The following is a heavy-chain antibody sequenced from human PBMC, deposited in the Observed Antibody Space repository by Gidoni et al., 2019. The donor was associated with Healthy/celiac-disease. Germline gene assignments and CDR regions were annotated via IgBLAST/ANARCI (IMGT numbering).Heavy chain of an antibody. J-gene: IGHJ4*02. D-gene: IGHD5-12*01. CDR2: ISGSGGST. CDR3: AKDRVGRWLQLGY. V-gene: IGHV3-23*01. Sequence: EVQLLESGGGLVQPGGSLRLSCAASGFTFSSYAMSWVRQAPGKGLEWVSAISGSGGSTYYADSGKGRFTISRDNAKNTLYLQMNSRRAEDTAVYYCAKDRVGRWLQLGYWGQGTLVTVSS. CDR1: GFTFSSYA.